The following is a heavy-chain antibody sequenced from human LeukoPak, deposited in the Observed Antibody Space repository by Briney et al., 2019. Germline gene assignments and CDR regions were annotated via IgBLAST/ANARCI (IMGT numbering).Heavy chain of an antibody. CDR1: GDSVSINSAS. D-gene: IGHD2-8*01. V-gene: IGHV6-1*01. CDR3: ARALGVVFDY. CDR2: TYYRAKWSN. J-gene: IGHJ4*02. Sequence: SQTLSLTSALSGDSVSINSASWNWVRQSPTRGLEWLGRTYYRAKWSNHYAVWVKSRITINPDTSNNQFSLQLNSVTPEDTAMYYCARALGVVFDYWGQGTLVTVSS.